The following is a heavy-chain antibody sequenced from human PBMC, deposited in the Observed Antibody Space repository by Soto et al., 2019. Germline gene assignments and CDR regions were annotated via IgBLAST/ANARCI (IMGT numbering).Heavy chain of an antibody. D-gene: IGHD6-13*01. CDR1: GGTFSSYA. CDR2: IIPIFGTA. V-gene: IGHV1-69*01. CDR3: ASDGGIRIAAQHPYDYDGMDV. J-gene: IGHJ6*02. Sequence: QVQLVQSGAEVPKPGSSVKVSCKASGGTFSSYAISWVRQAPGQGLEWMGGIIPIFGTANYAQKFQGRVTITADESTSTAYMELSSLRSEDTAVYYCASDGGIRIAAQHPYDYDGMDVWGQGTTVTVSS.